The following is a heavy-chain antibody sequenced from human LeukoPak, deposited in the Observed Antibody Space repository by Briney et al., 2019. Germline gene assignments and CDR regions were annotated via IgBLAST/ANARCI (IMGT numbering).Heavy chain of an antibody. CDR2: IRYDGSNK. CDR3: AKDFKFGNSDSYYYYCMDV. Sequence: PGGSLRLSCAASGFTFSSYGVHWVRQAPGKGLEWVAFIRYDGSNKYYADSVKGRFTISRDNSKNTLYLQMNSLRAEDTAVYYCAKDFKFGNSDSYYYYCMDVWGKGTTVTVSS. J-gene: IGHJ6*03. CDR1: GFTFSSYG. D-gene: IGHD3-10*01. V-gene: IGHV3-30*02.